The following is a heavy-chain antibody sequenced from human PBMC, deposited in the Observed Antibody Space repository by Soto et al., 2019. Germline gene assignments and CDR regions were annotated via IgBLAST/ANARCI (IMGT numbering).Heavy chain of an antibody. V-gene: IGHV4-30-4*01. CDR3: ARGPSTDKVDY. CDR2: IYNSGTT. Sequence: QVQLQESGPGLVKPSQTLSLTCTVSGGSINGGGYFWSWIRQTPGKGLEWIGHIYNSGTTYTNPSLNRRATISGDTSPNQFSLNLKSVTAADTAVYYCARGPSTDKVDYWGQGTLVTVSS. J-gene: IGHJ4*02. CDR1: GGSINGGGYF. D-gene: IGHD2-2*01.